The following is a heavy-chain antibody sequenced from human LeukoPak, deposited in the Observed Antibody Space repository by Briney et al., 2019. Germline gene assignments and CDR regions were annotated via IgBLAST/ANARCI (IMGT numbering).Heavy chain of an antibody. CDR2: IIPSGGTT. D-gene: IGHD2-2*03. CDR1: GFTFSNYG. CDR3: AKDSGWILFDD. Sequence: PGGSLRLSCTASGFTFSNYGMNWVRQAPGKGLEWVSGIIPSGGTTYYADSVKGRFTISRDNSRNTMYLQMNSLRAEDTALYFCAKDSGWILFDDWGQGTLVTVSS. J-gene: IGHJ4*02. V-gene: IGHV3-23*01.